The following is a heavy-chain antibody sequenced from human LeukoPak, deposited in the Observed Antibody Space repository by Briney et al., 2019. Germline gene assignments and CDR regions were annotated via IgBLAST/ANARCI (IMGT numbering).Heavy chain of an antibody. J-gene: IGHJ4*02. D-gene: IGHD1-7*01. CDR3: ARGRRTRKLGRPSYYFDY. CDR1: GGSISSSSYY. Sequence: SETLSLTCTVSGGSISSSSYYWGWIRQPPGKGLEWIGEINHSGSTNYNPSLKSRVTISVDTSKNQFSLKLSSVTAADTAVYYCARGRRTRKLGRPSYYFDYWGQGTLVTVSS. V-gene: IGHV4-39*07. CDR2: INHSGST.